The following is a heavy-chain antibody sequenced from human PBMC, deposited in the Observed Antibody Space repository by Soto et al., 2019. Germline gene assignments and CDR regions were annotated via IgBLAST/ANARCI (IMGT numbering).Heavy chain of an antibody. Sequence: EVHLVDSGGGLGKPGGSLRLSCAVSGFTFSSCTMNWVRQAPGKGLEWVSSISPRTSHIYYADSVKGRCTISRDNAKNSLFLQMNRLRAEDTAVYYCSGCSGGACHQNYGMDVWGQGTTVTVSS. V-gene: IGHV3-21*01. D-gene: IGHD2-15*01. CDR3: SGCSGGACHQNYGMDV. CDR1: GFTFSSCT. CDR2: ISPRTSHI. J-gene: IGHJ6*02.